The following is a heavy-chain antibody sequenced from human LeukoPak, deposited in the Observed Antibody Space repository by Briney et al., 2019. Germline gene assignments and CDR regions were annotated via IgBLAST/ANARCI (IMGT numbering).Heavy chain of an antibody. Sequence: ASVKVSCKASGYTFTSYYMHWVRQAPGQGLEWMGIIDPSGGSTSYAQKFQGRVTMTRDTSTSTVYMELSSLRSEDTAVYYCARDREATCYYDSSGYYLDYWGQGTLVTVSS. CDR2: IDPSGGST. CDR3: ARDREATCYYDSSGYYLDY. V-gene: IGHV1-46*01. CDR1: GYTFTSYY. J-gene: IGHJ4*02. D-gene: IGHD3-22*01.